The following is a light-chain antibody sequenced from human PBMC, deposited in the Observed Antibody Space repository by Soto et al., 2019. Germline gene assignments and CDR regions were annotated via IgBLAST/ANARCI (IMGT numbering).Light chain of an antibody. Sequence: DIVMTQTPLSLSVSPGQPASISCKSSQSLLRSDGKSSLYWYLQKPGQSPQLLIYGASTRLSGVPDRFRGRGSGTDFTLKISRVEAEDVGVYYCMRRIQLPETFGQGTKLEIK. CDR3: MRRIQLPET. J-gene: IGKJ2*01. CDR2: GAS. V-gene: IGKV2D-29*02. CDR1: QSLLRSDGKSS.